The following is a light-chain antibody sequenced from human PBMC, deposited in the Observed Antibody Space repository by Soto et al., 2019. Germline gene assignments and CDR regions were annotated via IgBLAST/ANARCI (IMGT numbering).Light chain of an antibody. J-gene: IGLJ1*01. V-gene: IGLV2-8*01. Sequence: QSALTQPPSASGSPGQSVTISCTGTSSDVGGYNYVSWYQQHPGKAPKLMIYEVSKRPSGVPDRFSGSKSGNTASLTVSGLQAEDEADYYCNSYTTLSNRVFGTGTKVTVL. CDR2: EVS. CDR1: SSDVGGYNY. CDR3: NSYTTLSNRV.